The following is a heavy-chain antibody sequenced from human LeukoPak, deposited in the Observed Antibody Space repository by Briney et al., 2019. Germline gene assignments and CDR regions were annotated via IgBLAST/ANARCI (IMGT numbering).Heavy chain of an antibody. D-gene: IGHD6-13*01. V-gene: IGHV4-39*07. J-gene: IGHJ3*02. Sequence: SETLSLTCTVSGGSISSSSYYWGWIRQPPGKGLEWIGSIYYSGSTYYNPSLKSRVTISVDTSKNQFSLKLSSVTAADTAVYYCARVGPRDSSSWYDAFDIWGQGTMVTVSS. CDR2: IYYSGST. CDR1: GGSISSSSYY. CDR3: ARVGPRDSSSWYDAFDI.